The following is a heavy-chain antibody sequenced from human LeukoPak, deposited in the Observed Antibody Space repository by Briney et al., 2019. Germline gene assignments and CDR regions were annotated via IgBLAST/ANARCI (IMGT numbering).Heavy chain of an antibody. Sequence: GGSLRLSCAASGFTFSRYWMTWVRQAPGKGLEGVANIKEDGSEKYYVDSVKGRFTISRDNAKNSLYLQMNSLRAEDTAVYYCARLNYYDNKGPDAFDIWGQGTMVTVSS. CDR2: IKEDGSEK. V-gene: IGHV3-7*01. D-gene: IGHD3-22*01. CDR3: ARLNYYDNKGPDAFDI. J-gene: IGHJ3*02. CDR1: GFTFSRYW.